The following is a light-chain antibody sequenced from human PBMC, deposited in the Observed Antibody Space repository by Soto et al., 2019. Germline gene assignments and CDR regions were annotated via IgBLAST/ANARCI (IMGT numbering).Light chain of an antibody. J-gene: IGKJ1*01. CDR2: DVS. CDR1: QGISGR. CDR3: QQYNSYST. Sequence: DIQMTQSPSTLSASVGDRVTITCRASQGISGRLAWYQQKPGKAPNLLIYDVSNLESGVPSRFSGTGSGTEFTLTINSLQPDDFATYYCQQYNSYSTFGPGTKVKVK. V-gene: IGKV1-5*01.